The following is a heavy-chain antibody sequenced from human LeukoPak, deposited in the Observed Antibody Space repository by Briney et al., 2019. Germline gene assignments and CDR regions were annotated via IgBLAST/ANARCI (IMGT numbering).Heavy chain of an antibody. D-gene: IGHD2-15*01. V-gene: IGHV3-30*04. CDR3: ARDLVYCSGGSCYSGDAFDI. CDR2: ISYDGSNK. Sequence: GRSLRLSCAASGFTFSSYAVHWVRQAPGKGLEWVAVISYDGSNKYYADSVKGRFTISRDNSKNTLYLQMNSLRAEDTAVYYCARDLVYCSGGSCYSGDAFDIWGQGTMVTVSS. J-gene: IGHJ3*02. CDR1: GFTFSSYA.